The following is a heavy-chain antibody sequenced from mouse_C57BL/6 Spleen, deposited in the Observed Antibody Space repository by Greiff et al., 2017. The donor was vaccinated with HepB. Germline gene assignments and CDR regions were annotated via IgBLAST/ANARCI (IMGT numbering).Heavy chain of an antibody. D-gene: IGHD2-4*01. V-gene: IGHV1-66*01. Sequence: QVQLKQSGPELVKPGASVKISCKASGYSFTSYYIHWVKQRPGQGLEWIGWIYPGSGNTKYNEKFKGKATLTADTSSSTAYMQLSSLTSEDSAVYYCARSLSTMITPPFGYWGQGTLVTVSA. CDR3: ARSLSTMITPPFGY. J-gene: IGHJ3*02. CDR2: IYPGSGNT. CDR1: GYSFTSYY.